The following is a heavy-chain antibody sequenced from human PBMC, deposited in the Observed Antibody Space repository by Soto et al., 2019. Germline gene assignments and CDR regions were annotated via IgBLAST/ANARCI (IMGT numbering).Heavy chain of an antibody. CDR1: GFTFSSYG. Sequence: PGGSLRLSCAASGFTFSSYGMHWVRQAPGKGLEWVSAISGGGGNTYYAGSVKGRFTISRDNSKNTLYLQMSSLRAVDTAVYYCVHPRSTVQIPPTWGQGTLVTSPQ. V-gene: IGHV3-23*01. D-gene: IGHD4-17*01. J-gene: IGHJ5*02. CDR2: ISGGGGNT. CDR3: VHPRSTVQIPPT.